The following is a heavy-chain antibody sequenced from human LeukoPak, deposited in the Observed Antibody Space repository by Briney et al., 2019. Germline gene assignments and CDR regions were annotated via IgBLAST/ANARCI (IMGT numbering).Heavy chain of an antibody. J-gene: IGHJ4*02. CDR1: GFTFSSYG. V-gene: IGHV3-30*02. CDR2: IRYDGSNK. CDR3: AKVLGVVVPAAMVSDY. Sequence: GGSLRLSCAASGFTFSSYGMHWVRQAPGKGLEWVACIRYDGSNKYYADSVKGRFTISRDNSKNTLYLKMNSLRAEDTAVYYCAKVLGVVVPAAMVSDYWGQGTLVTVSS. D-gene: IGHD2-2*01.